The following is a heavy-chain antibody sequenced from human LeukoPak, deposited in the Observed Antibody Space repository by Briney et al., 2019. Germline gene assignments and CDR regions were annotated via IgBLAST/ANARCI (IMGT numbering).Heavy chain of an antibody. CDR3: ARALGSTDDC. Sequence: GGSLRLSCAASGFTFRNYGMHWVRQAPGKRLEWVAVIWYDGNKEHYADSVKGRFTISRDNSKNTLDLQMNSLRAEDTAVYYCARALGSTDDCWGQGTLVTVSS. CDR2: IWYDGNKE. V-gene: IGHV3-33*01. J-gene: IGHJ4*02. D-gene: IGHD2-2*01. CDR1: GFTFRNYG.